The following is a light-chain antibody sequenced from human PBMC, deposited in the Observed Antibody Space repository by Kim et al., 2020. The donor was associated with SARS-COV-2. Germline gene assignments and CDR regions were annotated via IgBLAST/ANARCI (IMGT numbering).Light chain of an antibody. J-gene: IGKJ4*01. CDR2: DAS. CDR3: QQFEGLPLT. CDR1: QDIRKN. V-gene: IGKV1-33*01. Sequence: DIKMTQSPSSLSASVGDRVTITCQASQDIRKNLIWYQQKPGEAPKLLIYDASILQTGVPSRFSGGGSGTIFSFTISCLQAEDIATYSCQQFEGLPLTFGRGTKVDIK.